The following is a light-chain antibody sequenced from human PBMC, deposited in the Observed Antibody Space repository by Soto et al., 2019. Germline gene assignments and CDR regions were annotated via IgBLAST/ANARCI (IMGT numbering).Light chain of an antibody. CDR3: QQYGRSPPYT. CDR2: GAS. Sequence: EIVLTQSPGTLSLSPGERATLSCRASQSVSSNYLAWYQQKFGQAPRLLIFGASTSATGIPDRFSGSGSGTDFTLTISSLEPEDFAVSYCQQYGRSPPYTFGQGTKVEIK. CDR1: QSVSSNY. V-gene: IGKV3-20*01. J-gene: IGKJ2*01.